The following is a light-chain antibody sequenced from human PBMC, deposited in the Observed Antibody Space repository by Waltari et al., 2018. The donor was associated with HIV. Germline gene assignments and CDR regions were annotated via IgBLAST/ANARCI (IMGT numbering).Light chain of an antibody. CDR2: EVT. V-gene: IGLV2-14*01. CDR3: SSYTSSSTLV. Sequence: QSALTQPASVSGSPGQSITISCTGTYSDVGGYNYVPWFHQRPGKAPKLIVYEVTHRPSGVSNRFSASKSGNTASLTISGVQAEDEADYYCSSYTSSSTLVFGGGTKLTVL. J-gene: IGLJ2*01. CDR1: YSDVGGYNY.